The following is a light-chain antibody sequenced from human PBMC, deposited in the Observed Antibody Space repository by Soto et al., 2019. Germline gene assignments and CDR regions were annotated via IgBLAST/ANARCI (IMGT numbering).Light chain of an antibody. CDR1: QSVSRTY. J-gene: IGKJ1*01. CDR3: QQYGRSGT. CDR2: ATS. Sequence: EIVLTQSPGTLSLSPGERATLSCRASQSVSRTYLAWYQQKPVQAPRLLIYATSSRATGIPDRFSGSGSGPDLTLTISRLEPEEFAVYYCQQYGRSGTFGQGTKVEIK. V-gene: IGKV3-20*01.